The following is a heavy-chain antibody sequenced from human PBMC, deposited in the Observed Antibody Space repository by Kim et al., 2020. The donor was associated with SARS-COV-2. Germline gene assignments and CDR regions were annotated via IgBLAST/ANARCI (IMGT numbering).Heavy chain of an antibody. CDR3: ARGVINSYFDF. J-gene: IGHJ4*02. CDR1: GFTFSDSP. CDR2: IRSKVYSYAT. D-gene: IGHD3-10*01. V-gene: IGHV3-73*01. Sequence: GGSLRLSCAASGFTFSDSPIHWVRQASGKGLEWVGRIRSKVYSYATSYAASVKGRFTISRDDSESTAYLQMNSLRAEDTAVYYCARGVINSYFDFWGQGT.